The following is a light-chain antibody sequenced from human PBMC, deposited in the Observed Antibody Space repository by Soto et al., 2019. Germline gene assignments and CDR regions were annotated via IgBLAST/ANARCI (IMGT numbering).Light chain of an antibody. Sequence: QSVLTQPPSVSGAPGQRVTISCTRSSSSIGAGYDVHWYHQLPGAAPKLLVSGNNNRPSGVPDRFSGSKSGTSASLAITGLQTEDEAQYYCQSYDSRLTAGVFGTGTKLTVL. V-gene: IGLV1-40*01. J-gene: IGLJ1*01. CDR1: SSSIGAGYD. CDR3: QSYDSRLTAGV. CDR2: GNN.